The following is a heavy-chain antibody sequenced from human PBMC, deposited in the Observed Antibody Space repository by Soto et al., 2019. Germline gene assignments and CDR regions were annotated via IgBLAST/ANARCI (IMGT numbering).Heavy chain of an antibody. Sequence: PGGSLRLSCAASGFTFSSYAMSWVRQAPGKGLEWVSAISGSGGSTYYADSVKGRFTISRDNSKNTLYLQMNSLRAEDTAVYYCAKLQFTWSYYPHAFDIWGQGTMVTVS. D-gene: IGHD1-26*01. J-gene: IGHJ3*02. CDR3: AKLQFTWSYYPHAFDI. V-gene: IGHV3-23*01. CDR1: GFTFSSYA. CDR2: ISGSGGST.